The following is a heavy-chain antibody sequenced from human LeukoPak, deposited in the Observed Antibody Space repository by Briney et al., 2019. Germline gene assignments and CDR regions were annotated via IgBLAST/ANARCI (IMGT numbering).Heavy chain of an antibody. Sequence: ASVKVSCKASGYTFTSYDINWVRQATGQGLEWMGWMNPNSGNTGYAQKFQGRVTMTRNTSISTAYMELSSLRSEDTAVYYCARGREYSSLAWYYYYYMDVWGKGTTATVSS. D-gene: IGHD6-6*01. CDR1: GYTFTSYD. J-gene: IGHJ6*03. V-gene: IGHV1-8*01. CDR2: MNPNSGNT. CDR3: ARGREYSSLAWYYYYYMDV.